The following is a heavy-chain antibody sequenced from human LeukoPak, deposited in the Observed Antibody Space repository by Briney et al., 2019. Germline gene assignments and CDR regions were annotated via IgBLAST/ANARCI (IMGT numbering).Heavy chain of an antibody. CDR1: GFTFSSYA. V-gene: IGHV3-23*01. CDR3: AKDLTIFGVVIIGDFDY. Sequence: GGSLRLSCAASGFTFSSYAMSWVRQAPGKGLEWVSAISGSGGSTYYADSVTGRLTISRDNSKNTLYLQMTSLRAEDTAVYYCAKDLTIFGVVIIGDFDYWGQGTLVTVSS. CDR2: ISGSGGST. D-gene: IGHD3-3*01. J-gene: IGHJ4*02.